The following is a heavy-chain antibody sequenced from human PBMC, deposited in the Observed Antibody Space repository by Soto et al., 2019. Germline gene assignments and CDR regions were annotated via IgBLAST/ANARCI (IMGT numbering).Heavy chain of an antibody. D-gene: IGHD5-18*01. V-gene: IGHV3-7*01. Sequence: GGSMGLSSAASGFTFSRYWMNWVRQAPGKGLEWVANIKQDGTEKNYVDSVKGRFTISRDNARNSLYLQMDSLRAEDTAVYFCARGDTPMITGMDSFDIWGQGTMVT. CDR3: ARGDTPMITGMDSFDI. J-gene: IGHJ3*02. CDR2: IKQDGTEK. CDR1: GFTFSRYW.